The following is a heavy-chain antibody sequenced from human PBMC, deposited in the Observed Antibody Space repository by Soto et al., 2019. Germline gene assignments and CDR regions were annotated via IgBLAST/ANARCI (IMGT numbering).Heavy chain of an antibody. Sequence: QVQLVQSGAEVKKPGSSVKVSCKASGGTFSSYAISWVRQAPGQGLEWMGGIIPIFGTANYAQKFQGRVKITADESTSTAYMELSSLRSEDKAVYYCATQGVPNYYYYGMDVWGQGTTVTVSS. D-gene: IGHD2-2*01. CDR2: IIPIFGTA. J-gene: IGHJ6*02. CDR3: ATQGVPNYYYYGMDV. V-gene: IGHV1-69*12. CDR1: GGTFSSYA.